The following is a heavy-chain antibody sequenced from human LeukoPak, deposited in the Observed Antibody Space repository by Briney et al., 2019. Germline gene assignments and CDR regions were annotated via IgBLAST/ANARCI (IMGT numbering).Heavy chain of an antibody. J-gene: IGHJ6*02. CDR1: GYTFTGYY. CDR3: ARWACSGGSCYINYYGMDV. Sequence: GASVKVSCKASGYTFTGYYMHWVRQAPGQGLEWMGWINPNSGGTNYAQKFQGRVTMTRDTSISTAYMELRSLRSDDTAVYYCARWACSGGSCYINYYGMDVWGQGTTVTVSS. V-gene: IGHV1-2*02. CDR2: INPNSGGT. D-gene: IGHD2-15*01.